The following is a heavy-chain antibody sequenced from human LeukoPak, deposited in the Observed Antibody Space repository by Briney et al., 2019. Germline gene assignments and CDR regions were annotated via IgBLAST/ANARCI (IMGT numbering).Heavy chain of an antibody. Sequence: GGSLRLSCAASGFTMSNNYMSWVRQAPGKGPEWVSVIYDGGITYYTDSVKGRFTISRDDSKNTLHLQMNSLRVDDTAVYYRARDRDYSGSGSPDSWGQGTLVTVSS. CDR2: IYDGGIT. J-gene: IGHJ4*02. D-gene: IGHD3-10*01. V-gene: IGHV3-66*01. CDR1: GFTMSNNY. CDR3: ARDRDYSGSGSPDS.